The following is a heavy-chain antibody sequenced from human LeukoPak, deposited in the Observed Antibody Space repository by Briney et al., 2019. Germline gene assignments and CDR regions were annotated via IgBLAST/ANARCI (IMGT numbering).Heavy chain of an antibody. Sequence: ASVKVSCTASGYTFTVYYMHWVRQAPGQGLEWMGWINPNSGGTNYAQKFQGRVTMTRDTSISTAYMELSRLRSDDTAVYYCASLRAEWVGPTHDAFDTWGQGTMVTVSS. CDR1: GYTFTVYY. V-gene: IGHV1-2*02. J-gene: IGHJ3*02. CDR2: INPNSGGT. CDR3: ASLRAEWVGPTHDAFDT. D-gene: IGHD1-26*01.